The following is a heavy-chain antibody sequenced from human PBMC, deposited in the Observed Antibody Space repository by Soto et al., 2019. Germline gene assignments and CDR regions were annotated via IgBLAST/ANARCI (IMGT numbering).Heavy chain of an antibody. D-gene: IGHD1-26*01. CDR3: ARGIYSKVGATIWFDP. Sequence: SETLSLTCTVSGGSINSYYWSWIRQPAGKGLEWIGRIYTSGSTNYNPSLKSRVTMSVDTSKNRFSLKLSSVTAADTAVYYCARGIYSKVGATIWFDPWGQGTLVTVSS. CDR1: GGSINSYY. CDR2: IYTSGST. V-gene: IGHV4-4*07. J-gene: IGHJ5*02.